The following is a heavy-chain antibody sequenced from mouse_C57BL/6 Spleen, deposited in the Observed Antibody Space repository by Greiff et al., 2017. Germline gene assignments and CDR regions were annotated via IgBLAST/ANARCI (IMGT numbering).Heavy chain of an antibody. D-gene: IGHD1-1*01. Sequence: QVQLQQSGAELVRPGTSVKVSCKASGYAFTNYLIEWVKQRPGQGLEWIGVINPGSGGTNYNEKFKGKATLTADKSSSTAYMQLSILTSEDSAVYFCARGDYGSSEPFAYWSHGTTLTVFS. J-gene: IGHJ2*01. CDR2: INPGSGGT. V-gene: IGHV1-54*01. CDR3: ARGDYGSSEPFAY. CDR1: GYAFTNYL.